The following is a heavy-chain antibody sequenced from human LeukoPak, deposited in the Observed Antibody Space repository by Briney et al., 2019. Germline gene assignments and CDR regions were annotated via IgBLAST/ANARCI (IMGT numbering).Heavy chain of an antibody. CDR1: GYTFTSYD. CDR2: MNPNSGNT. CDR3: ARGGGANDAFDS. V-gene: IGHV1-8*01. J-gene: IGHJ3*02. Sequence: GASVKVSCKASGYTFTSYDINWVRQAAGQGLEWMGWMNPNSGNTGYAQKFQGRVTMTRNTSISTAYMELSSLRSQDKAVYYCARGGGANDAFDSWGQGTMVTVPS. D-gene: IGHD6-25*01.